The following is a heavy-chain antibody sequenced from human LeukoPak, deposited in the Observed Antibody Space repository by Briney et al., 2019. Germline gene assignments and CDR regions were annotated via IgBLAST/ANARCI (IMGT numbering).Heavy chain of an antibody. J-gene: IGHJ3*02. CDR1: GGSISSSSYY. CDR2: IYYSGST. D-gene: IGHD6-13*01. CDR3: ASSIAAAGITAGAFDI. V-gene: IGHV4-39*07. Sequence: SETLSLTCTVSGGSISSSSYYWGWIRQPPGKGLEWIGSIYYSGSTYYNPSLMSRVTISVDTSKNQFSLKLSSVTAADTAVYYCASSIAAAGITAGAFDIWGQGTMVTVSS.